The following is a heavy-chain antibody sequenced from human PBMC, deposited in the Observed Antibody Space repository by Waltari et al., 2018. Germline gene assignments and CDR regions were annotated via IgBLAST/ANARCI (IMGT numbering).Heavy chain of an antibody. D-gene: IGHD6-13*01. CDR1: GGSVCNPDYY. CDR3: ARQGLGSTWDYSLDY. J-gene: IGHJ4*02. V-gene: IGHV4-30-4*01. CDR2: IYYNGNA. Sequence: QVRLQESGPGLVKSSQTLSLTCIVSGGSVCNPDYYWSWNRLSPGKGLEWIGDIYYNGNANYNPSLRSRLTISIDTSKNQFSLKMTSMTAADTAVYYCARQGLGSTWDYSLDYWGQGTLVTVSS.